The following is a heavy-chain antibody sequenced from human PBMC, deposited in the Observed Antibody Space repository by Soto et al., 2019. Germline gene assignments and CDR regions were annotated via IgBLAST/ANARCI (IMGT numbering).Heavy chain of an antibody. V-gene: IGHV3-15*07. CDR2: INSRSDGGTT. J-gene: IGHJ4*02. CDR3: TTGDDSSSWYGIYY. CDR1: GFTFANAW. Sequence: EVQLVESGGGLVKPGGALRLSCTGSGFTFANAWMNWVRQAPGKGLEWVGRINSRSDGGTTDYAAPVNGRFNISRDDSRTKLFLQMNSLKAEDTAVYYCTTGDDSSSWYGIYYWGQGTLVTVSS. D-gene: IGHD6-13*01.